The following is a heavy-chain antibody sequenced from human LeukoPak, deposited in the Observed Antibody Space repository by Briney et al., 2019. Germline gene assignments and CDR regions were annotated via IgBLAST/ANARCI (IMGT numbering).Heavy chain of an antibody. V-gene: IGHV3-48*02. D-gene: IGHD5-18*01. CDR2: ISSSSSTI. CDR1: GFPFSSYW. J-gene: IGHJ5*02. CDR3: ARAGAMASNNWFDP. Sequence: GGSLRLSCVASGFPFSSYWMTWVRQAPGKGLEWVSYISSSSSTIYYADSVKGRFTISRDNAKNSLYLQMNSLRDEDTAVYYCARAGAMASNNWFDPWGQGTLVTVSS.